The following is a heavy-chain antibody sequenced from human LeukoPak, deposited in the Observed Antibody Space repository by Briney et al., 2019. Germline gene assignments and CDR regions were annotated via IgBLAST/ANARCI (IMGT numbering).Heavy chain of an antibody. J-gene: IGHJ6*03. CDR1: GGSISSYY. Sequence: SETLSLTCTVSGGSISSYYWSWLRQPPGKGLEWIGYIYTSGSTNYNPSLKSRVTISVDTSKNQFSLKLSSVTAADTAVYYCASLRFLEWLPMDVWGKGTTVTVSS. CDR2: IYTSGST. D-gene: IGHD3-3*01. CDR3: ASLRFLEWLPMDV. V-gene: IGHV4-4*09.